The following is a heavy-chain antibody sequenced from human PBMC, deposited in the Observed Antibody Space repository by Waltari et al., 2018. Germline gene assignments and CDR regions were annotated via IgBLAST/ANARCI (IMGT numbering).Heavy chain of an antibody. J-gene: IGHJ5*02. V-gene: IGHV4-34*01. D-gene: IGHD6-13*01. Sequence: QVQLQQWGAGLLKPSETLSLTCAVYGGSFSGYYWSWIRQPPGKGLEWIGEINHSGSTNDNPSLKSRVTISVDTSKNQFSLKLSSVTAADTAVYYCARFNSSQFPLFDPWGQGTLVTVSS. CDR2: INHSGST. CDR3: ARFNSSQFPLFDP. CDR1: GGSFSGYY.